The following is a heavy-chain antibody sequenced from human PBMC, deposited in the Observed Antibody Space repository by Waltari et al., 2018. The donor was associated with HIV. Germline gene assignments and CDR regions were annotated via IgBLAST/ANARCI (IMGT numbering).Heavy chain of an antibody. CDR1: GGSISSSSYY. Sequence: QLQLQESGPGLVKPSETLSLTCPVSGGSISSSSYYWGGIRQPPGKGLEWIGSIYYSGSTYYNPSLKSRVTISVDTSKNQFSLKLSSVTAADTAVYYCARRHYYESMGWFDPWGQGTLVTVSS. V-gene: IGHV4-39*01. J-gene: IGHJ5*02. CDR2: IYYSGST. D-gene: IGHD3-22*01. CDR3: ARRHYYESMGWFDP.